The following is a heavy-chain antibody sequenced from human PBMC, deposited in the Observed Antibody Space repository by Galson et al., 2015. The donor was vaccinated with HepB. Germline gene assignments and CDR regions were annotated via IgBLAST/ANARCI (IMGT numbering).Heavy chain of an antibody. CDR1: GYSFTSYS. D-gene: IGHD6-13*01. V-gene: IGHV7-4-1*02. CDR3: TRDSWLGQQPAFDF. J-gene: IGHJ4*02. CDR2: ISSNTGNP. Sequence: SVKVSCKASGYSFTSYSMNWFRQAPEQGLEWMGYISSNTGNPMYAQGFTGRFVFSWDTSVSTAYLQISSLEAEDTAVYYCTRDSWLGQQPAFDFWGQGTLVTVSS.